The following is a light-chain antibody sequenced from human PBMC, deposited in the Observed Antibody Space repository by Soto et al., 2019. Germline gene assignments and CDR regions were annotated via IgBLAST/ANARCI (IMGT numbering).Light chain of an antibody. CDR3: QPYGSLWT. V-gene: IGKV3-20*01. CDR2: GAS. CDR1: QSVSSSY. Sequence: EIVLTQSPGTLSLSPGERATLSCRASQSVSSSYLAWYQQKPGQAPRLLIYGASSRATGIPDRFIGSESGTDFTLTISRLEPEDFAVYDCQPYGSLWTFGQGTKVEIK. J-gene: IGKJ1*01.